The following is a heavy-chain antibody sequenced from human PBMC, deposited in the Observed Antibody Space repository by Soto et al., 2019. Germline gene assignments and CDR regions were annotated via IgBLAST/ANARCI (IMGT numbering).Heavy chain of an antibody. CDR3: ARDLPTSTRASDY. CDR1: GYTFTTYH. CDR2: INPRGGGA. V-gene: IGHV1-46*01. J-gene: IGHJ4*02. Sequence: ASVKVSCKASGYTFTTYHMHSVRQAPGQELEWMGIINPRGGGANYAQKFQGRLTMTGDTSTSTIYIELSSLRSEDTAVYYCARDLPTSTRASDYWGQGTLVTASS. D-gene: IGHD3-10*01.